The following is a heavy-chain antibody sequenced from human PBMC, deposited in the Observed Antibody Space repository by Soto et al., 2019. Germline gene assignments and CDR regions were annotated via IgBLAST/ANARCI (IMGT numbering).Heavy chain of an antibody. D-gene: IGHD6-13*01. CDR2: ISSSSYI. V-gene: IGHV3-21*01. CDR3: ARDKNIAAAGNFDY. CDR1: GFTFSSYS. J-gene: IGHJ4*02. Sequence: GGSLRLSCAASGFTFSSYSMNWVRQAPGKGLEWVSSISSSSYIYYADSVKGRFTISRDNAKNSLYLQMNSLRAEDTAVYYCARDKNIAAAGNFDYWGQGTLVTVSS.